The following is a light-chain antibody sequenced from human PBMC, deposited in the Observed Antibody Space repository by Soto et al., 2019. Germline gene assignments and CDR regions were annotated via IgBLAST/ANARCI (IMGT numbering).Light chain of an antibody. CDR1: QSVSNN. CDR2: AAS. CDR3: QQYDKRPPWT. V-gene: IGKV3-15*01. J-gene: IGKJ1*01. Sequence: EIVLTQSPATLSVSSGERATLSCRASQSVSNNLAWYQQKHGQAPRLLIYAASTRATGIPARFSGSGSGTEVTLTISSLQSEEFAVYYCQQYDKRPPWTFGQGTKVEIK.